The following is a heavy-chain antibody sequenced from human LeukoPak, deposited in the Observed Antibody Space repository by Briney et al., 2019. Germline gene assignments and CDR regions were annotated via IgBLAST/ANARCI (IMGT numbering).Heavy chain of an antibody. CDR3: AKGGTVLRFLEWLLGGSYFDY. CDR2: ISGSGGST. D-gene: IGHD3-3*01. CDR1: GFTFSSYA. V-gene: IGHV3-23*01. Sequence: QPGGSLRLSCAASGFTFSSYAVSWVRQAPGKGLEWVSAISGSGGSTYYADSVKGRFTISRDNSKNTLYLQMNSLRAEDTAVYYCAKGGTVLRFLEWLLGGSYFDYWGQGTLVTVSS. J-gene: IGHJ4*02.